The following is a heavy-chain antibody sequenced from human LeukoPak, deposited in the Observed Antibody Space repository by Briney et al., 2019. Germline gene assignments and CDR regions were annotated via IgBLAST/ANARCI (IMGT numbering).Heavy chain of an antibody. CDR3: AKDQGVYCSGGSCFRTIFDY. CDR1: GFTISSYA. Sequence: PGGSLRLSCAASGFTISSYAMSWVRQAPGKGLEWVSAISGSGGSTYYADSVKGRFTISRDNSKNTLYLQMNSLRAEDTAVYYCAKDQGVYCSGGSCFRTIFDYWGQGTLVTVSS. J-gene: IGHJ4*02. CDR2: ISGSGGST. V-gene: IGHV3-23*01. D-gene: IGHD2-15*01.